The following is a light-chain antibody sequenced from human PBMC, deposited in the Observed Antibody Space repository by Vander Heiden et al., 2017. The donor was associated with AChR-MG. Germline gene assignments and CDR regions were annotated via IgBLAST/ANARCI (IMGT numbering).Light chain of an antibody. CDR1: KSIRSY. J-gene: IGKJ1*01. Sequence: DIQMTQSPPSLPASVGDRVTITCRARKSIRSYLNGEQQKPGKAPKLLIDAAATLQSGVPSRFSGSGSETDFTLTITSLQLEDFATYDCQETDKTAWAFAQGTKVEVK. CDR2: AAA. V-gene: IGKV1-39*01. CDR3: QETDKTAWA.